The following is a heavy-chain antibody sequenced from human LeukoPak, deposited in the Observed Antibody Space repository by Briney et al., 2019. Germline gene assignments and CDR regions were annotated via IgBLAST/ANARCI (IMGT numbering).Heavy chain of an antibody. CDR1: GGSISSSSYY. CDR2: IYYSGST. D-gene: IGHD1-26*01. CDR3: SGLTAGDRYSGSYLHFDY. V-gene: IGHV4-39*07. Sequence: PSETLSLTCTVSGGSISSSSYYWGWIRQPPGKGLEWIGSIYYSGSTYYNPSLKSRVTISVDTSKNQFSLKLSSVTAADTAVYYCSGLTAGDRYSGSYLHFDYWGQGTLVTVSS. J-gene: IGHJ4*02.